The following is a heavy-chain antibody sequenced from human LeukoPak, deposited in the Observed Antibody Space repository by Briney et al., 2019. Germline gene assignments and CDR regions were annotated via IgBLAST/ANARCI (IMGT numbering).Heavy chain of an antibody. Sequence: GGSLRLSCAASGFTFSSYSMNWVRQAPGKGLEWVSSISSSSSYIYYADSVKGRLTISRDNAKNSLYLQMNSLRAEDTAVYYCARGGMMITFGGVIDHWGQGTLVTVSS. V-gene: IGHV3-21*01. J-gene: IGHJ5*02. CDR3: ARGGMMITFGGVIDH. D-gene: IGHD3-16*01. CDR2: ISSSSSYI. CDR1: GFTFSSYS.